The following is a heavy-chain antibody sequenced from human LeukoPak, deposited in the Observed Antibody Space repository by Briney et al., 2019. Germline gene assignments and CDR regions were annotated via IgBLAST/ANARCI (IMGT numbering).Heavy chain of an antibody. CDR1: GFTFSNAW. V-gene: IGHV3-53*01. CDR3: ARNLHFDY. Sequence: TGGSLRLSCAASGFTFSNAWMSWVRQAPGKGLEWVSAIYSGGDVYYVDSVRGRFTISRDNSKNTLYLQMNSLRAEDTAVYYCARNLHFDYWGQGTLITVSS. J-gene: IGHJ4*02. CDR2: IYSGGDV.